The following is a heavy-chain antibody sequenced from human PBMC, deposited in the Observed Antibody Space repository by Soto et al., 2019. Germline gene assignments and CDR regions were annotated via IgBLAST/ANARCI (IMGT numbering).Heavy chain of an antibody. CDR2: IYYTGNT. Sequence: SETLSLTCNVSGGSISNSNYYWGWIRQPPGKGLEWIGSIYYTGNTYYNPSLKSRVTISVDTSKNQFSLKLDSVTAAGTAVYFCERHSIWLLLSDYWGQGSLVT. CDR1: GGSISNSNYY. D-gene: IGHD3-22*01. V-gene: IGHV4-39*01. J-gene: IGHJ4*02. CDR3: ERHSIWLLLSDY.